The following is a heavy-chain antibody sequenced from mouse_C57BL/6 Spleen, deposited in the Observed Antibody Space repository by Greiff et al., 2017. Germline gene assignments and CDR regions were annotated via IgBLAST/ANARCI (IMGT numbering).Heavy chain of an antibody. V-gene: IGHV5-9*01. CDR2: ISGGGGNT. CDR3: ARQDYYGSSYVGWFAY. J-gene: IGHJ3*01. CDR1: GFTFSSYT. D-gene: IGHD1-1*01. Sequence: EVQRVESGGGLVKPGGSLKLSCAASGFTFSSYTMSLVRQTPEKRLEWVATISGGGGNTYYPDSVKGRFTISRDNAKNTLYLQMSSLRSEDTALYYCARQDYYGSSYVGWFAYWGQGTLVTVSA.